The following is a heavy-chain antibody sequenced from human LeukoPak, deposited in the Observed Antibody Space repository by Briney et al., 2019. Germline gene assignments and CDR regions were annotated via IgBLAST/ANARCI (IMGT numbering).Heavy chain of an antibody. V-gene: IGHV4-59*01. CDR2: ISYTGST. CDR1: GGSIGPYF. Sequence: SETLSLTCTVSGGSIGPYFWSWIRQPPGKGLEWIEYISYTGSTNYNPSLKSRVAISVDTSKNKFSLQLSSVTAADTAVYYCARDDYRGVTNFDPWGQGTLVTVSS. D-gene: IGHD3-10*01. J-gene: IGHJ5*02. CDR3: ARDDYRGVTNFDP.